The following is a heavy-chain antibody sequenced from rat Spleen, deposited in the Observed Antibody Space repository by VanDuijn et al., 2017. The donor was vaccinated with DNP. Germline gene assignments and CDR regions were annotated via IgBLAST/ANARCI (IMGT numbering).Heavy chain of an antibody. D-gene: IGHD1-12*03. CDR1: GFTFSDYY. CDR2: ISYDGGSS. V-gene: IGHV5-20*01. Sequence: EVQLMESGGGLVQPGRSLKLSCAASGFTFSDYYMAWVRQAPTKGLEWVAAISYDGGSSYYRDSVKGRFTISRDNAKSSLYLQMDSLRSEATATGYCITWGWLLGLDAWGQGTSVTVSS. J-gene: IGHJ4*01. CDR3: ITWGWLLGLDA.